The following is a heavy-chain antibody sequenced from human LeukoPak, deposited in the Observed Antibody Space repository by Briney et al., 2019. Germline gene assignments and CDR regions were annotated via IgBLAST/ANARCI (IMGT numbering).Heavy chain of an antibody. J-gene: IGHJ6*03. V-gene: IGHV3-21*01. Sequence: GGSLRLSCAASGFTFSSYSMNWVRQAPGKGLEWVSSISSSSSYIYYADSVKGRFTISRDNAKNSLYLQMNSLRAEDTAVYYCARDISSGWSIYYYYYYMDVWGKGTTVTVSS. CDR1: GFTFSSYS. D-gene: IGHD6-19*01. CDR2: ISSSSSYI. CDR3: ARDISSGWSIYYYYYYMDV.